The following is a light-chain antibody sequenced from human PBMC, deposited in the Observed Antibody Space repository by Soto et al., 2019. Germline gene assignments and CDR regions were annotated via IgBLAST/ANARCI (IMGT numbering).Light chain of an antibody. CDR1: QSISSY. CDR2: AAS. CDR3: QQSYSSPPET. J-gene: IGKJ1*01. V-gene: IGKV1-39*01. Sequence: DIQMTQSPSSLSASVGDRVTITCRTSQSISSYLNWYQQKPGKAPKLLIYAASSLQSGVPSRFSGSGSRTNFTLTISSLQPEDFGTYYCQQSYSSPPETFGQGTKVEIK.